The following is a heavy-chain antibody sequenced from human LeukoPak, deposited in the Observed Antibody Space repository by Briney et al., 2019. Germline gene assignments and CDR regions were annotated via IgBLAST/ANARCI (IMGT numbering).Heavy chain of an antibody. V-gene: IGHV4-4*07. CDR3: ARGGIAAARQGYRYYYGMDV. J-gene: IGHJ6*02. Sequence: SETLSLTCTVSGGSISSYYWSWIRQPAGKGLEWIGRIYSSGSTNYNPSLKSRVTMSVDTSKNQFSLKVSSVTAADTAIYYCARGGIAAARQGYRYYYGMDVWGQGTMVTVSS. CDR1: GGSISSYY. D-gene: IGHD6-13*01. CDR2: IYSSGST.